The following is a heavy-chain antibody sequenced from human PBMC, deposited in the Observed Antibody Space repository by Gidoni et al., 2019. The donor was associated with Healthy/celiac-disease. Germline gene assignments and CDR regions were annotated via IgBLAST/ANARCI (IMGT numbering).Heavy chain of an antibody. V-gene: IGHV3-7*03. CDR2: IKQDGSEK. CDR3: ASVRGGSSGYYFLDYYYYGMDV. Sequence: EVQLVESGGGLVQPGGSLRLSCAASGFTLSSYWMSWVRQAPGKGLEWLANIKQDGSEKYYVDSVKGRFTISRDNAKNSLYLQMNSLRAEDTAVYYCASVRGGSSGYYFLDYYYYGMDVWGQGTTVTVSS. CDR1: GFTLSSYW. J-gene: IGHJ6*02. D-gene: IGHD3-22*01.